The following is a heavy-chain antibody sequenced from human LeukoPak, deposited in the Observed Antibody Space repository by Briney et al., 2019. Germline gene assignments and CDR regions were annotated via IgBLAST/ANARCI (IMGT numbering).Heavy chain of an antibody. V-gene: IGHV3-23*01. J-gene: IGHJ4*02. D-gene: IGHD5-18*01. CDR3: ANIAGYSYGFGYYFDY. Sequence: GASLRPSCAASGFTFSSYAMSWVRQAPGKGLEWVSAISGSGGSTYYADSVKGRFTISRDNSKNTLYLQMNSLRAEDTAVYYCANIAGYSYGFGYYFDYWGQGSLVTVSS. CDR2: ISGSGGST. CDR1: GFTFSSYA.